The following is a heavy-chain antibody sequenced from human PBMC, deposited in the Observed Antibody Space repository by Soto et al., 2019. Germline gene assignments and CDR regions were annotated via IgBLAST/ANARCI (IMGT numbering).Heavy chain of an antibody. CDR2: INPDSGAT. CDR1: GYSFTGYY. V-gene: IGHV1-2*02. CDR3: ARGDYGTGGYPFPYIDY. Sequence: HEHLVQSGAEVKRPGASLKVSCKASGYSFTGYYIHWVRQAPGQGLEWMGWINPDSGATNYAQNFQGRVTLTSDTSISTASMDLTSLTSDDTAFYYCARGDYGTGGYPFPYIDYWGQGTLVIVSS. D-gene: IGHD2-8*02. J-gene: IGHJ4*02.